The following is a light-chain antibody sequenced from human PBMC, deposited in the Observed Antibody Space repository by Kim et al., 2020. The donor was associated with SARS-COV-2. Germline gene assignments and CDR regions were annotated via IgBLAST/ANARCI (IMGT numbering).Light chain of an antibody. Sequence: QSALTQPASVSGSPGQSITISCTGTSSDVGSYKYVSWYQQHPGKAPKLMIYDISNRPSGVSYRFSGSKSGNTASLTISGIQAEDEADYYCTSYTSSSTVVFGGGTQLTVL. V-gene: IGLV2-14*03. CDR2: DIS. J-gene: IGLJ2*01. CDR3: TSYTSSSTVV. CDR1: SSDVGSYKY.